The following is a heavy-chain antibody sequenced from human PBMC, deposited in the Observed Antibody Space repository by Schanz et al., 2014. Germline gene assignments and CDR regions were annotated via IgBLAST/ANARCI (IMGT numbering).Heavy chain of an antibody. J-gene: IGHJ4*02. V-gene: IGHV3-23*03. CDR3: AKDCPSDYGDHCFDF. D-gene: IGHD4-17*01. CDR1: GFTFSTYW. CDR2: IYSGGST. Sequence: EVQLVESGGGFVQPGGSLRLSCAASGFTFSTYWMSWVRQAPGKGLEWVSVIYSGGSTYYADSVKGRFTISRDNSKNTLYLQMNSLRAEDTAVYYCAKDCPSDYGDHCFDFWGQGTLVTVSS.